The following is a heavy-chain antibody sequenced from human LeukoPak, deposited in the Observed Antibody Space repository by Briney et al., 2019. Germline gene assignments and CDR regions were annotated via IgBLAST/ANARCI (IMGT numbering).Heavy chain of an antibody. Sequence: ASVKVSSRAVGYMFTDFHVHWVRQAPGQGLEWMGWIYPSTNGTKSAQKFQGRITLTRDTSISTVFMELNNLRSDDTAVYYCARGRYSNDYWGQGTLVTVSS. D-gene: IGHD2-21*01. J-gene: IGHJ4*02. V-gene: IGHV1-2*02. CDR3: ARGRYSNDY. CDR1: GYMFTDFH. CDR2: IYPSTNGT.